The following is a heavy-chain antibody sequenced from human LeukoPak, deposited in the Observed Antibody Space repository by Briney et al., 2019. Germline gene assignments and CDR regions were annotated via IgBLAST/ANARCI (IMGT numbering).Heavy chain of an antibody. J-gene: IGHJ4*02. D-gene: IGHD5-18*01. Sequence: SQTLSLTCTVSGGSISSGGYYWSWIRQPPGKGLEWIGYIYHSGSTYYNPSLKSRVTISVDRSKNQFSLKLSSVTAADTAVYYCARGGVQLWLIFDYWGQGTLVTVSS. CDR3: ARGGVQLWLIFDY. CDR2: IYHSGST. CDR1: GGSISSGGYY. V-gene: IGHV4-30-2*01.